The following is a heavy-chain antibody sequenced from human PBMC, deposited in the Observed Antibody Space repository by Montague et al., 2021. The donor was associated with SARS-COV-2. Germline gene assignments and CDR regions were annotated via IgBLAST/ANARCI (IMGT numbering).Heavy chain of an antibody. Sequence: SETLSLTYTVSGGSISSSSYFWGWIRQPPGKGLEWIGSIYYSGSTYYNPSLKSRVTISVGTSKNQFSLKLSSVTAADTAVYYCARAFIAAAGTTSFDYWGQGTLVTVSS. V-gene: IGHV4-39*01. CDR2: IYYSGST. D-gene: IGHD6-13*01. CDR3: ARAFIAAAGTTSFDY. J-gene: IGHJ4*02. CDR1: GGSISSSSYF.